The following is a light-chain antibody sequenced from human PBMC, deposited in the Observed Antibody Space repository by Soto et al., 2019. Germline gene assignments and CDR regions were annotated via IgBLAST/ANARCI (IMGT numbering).Light chain of an antibody. V-gene: IGLV2-8*01. J-gene: IGLJ1*01. CDR2: EVN. CDR3: SSYAVNSNYV. CDR1: SSDVGGYNF. Sequence: QSALTQPLSASGSPGQSVTISCTGTSSDVGGYNFVSWYQHHPGKAPKLMIYEVNKRPSGVPDRFSGSKSGNTAYLTVSGLQAEDEADYYCSSYAVNSNYVFGSGTKLTVL.